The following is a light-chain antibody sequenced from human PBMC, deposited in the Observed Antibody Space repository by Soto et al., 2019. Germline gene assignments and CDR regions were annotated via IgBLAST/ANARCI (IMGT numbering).Light chain of an antibody. CDR3: QQYRTSPPTWT. J-gene: IGKJ1*01. CDR1: QSVSSTY. V-gene: IGKV3-20*01. Sequence: ELVFTQSPGTLSLSPGDRATLSCRASQSVSSTYLAWYQQRPGQAPRLLIYSSSSRASGIPDRFSGSGSGTDFTLTISRLEPEDFAVYYCQQYRTSPPTWTFGQ. CDR2: SSS.